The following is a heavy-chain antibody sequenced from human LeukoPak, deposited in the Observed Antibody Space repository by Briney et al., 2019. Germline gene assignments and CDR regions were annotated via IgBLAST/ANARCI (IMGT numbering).Heavy chain of an antibody. CDR1: GFSFSTYW. Sequence: GGSLRLSCVASGFSFSTYWMSWVRQAPGKGLEWVANINQDGSAKYFVDSVKGRFTISRDNAKNSLYLQMSSLRAEDTAVYYCVRDGMGVIKAFDIWGQGTMVTVSS. CDR3: VRDGMGVIKAFDI. D-gene: IGHD3-10*01. J-gene: IGHJ3*02. V-gene: IGHV3-7*05. CDR2: INQDGSAK.